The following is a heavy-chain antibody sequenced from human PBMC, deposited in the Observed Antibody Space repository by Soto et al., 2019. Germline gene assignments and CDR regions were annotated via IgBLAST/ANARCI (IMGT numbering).Heavy chain of an antibody. Sequence: SVKVSCKASGGTFSSYTISWVRQAPGQGLEWMGRIIPILGIANYAQKFQGRVTITADKSTSTAYMELSSLRSEDTAVYYCARGVAAAGTGWFDPWGQGTLVTVSS. V-gene: IGHV1-69*02. J-gene: IGHJ5*02. CDR1: GGTFSSYT. CDR3: ARGVAAAGTGWFDP. D-gene: IGHD6-13*01. CDR2: IIPILGIA.